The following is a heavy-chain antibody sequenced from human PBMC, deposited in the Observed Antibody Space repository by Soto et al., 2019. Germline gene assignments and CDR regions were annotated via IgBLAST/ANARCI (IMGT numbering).Heavy chain of an antibody. Sequence: QVQLHQWGAGLLKPSETLSLACSLYSGSLSGYYWSWIRQPPGKGLEWIGEISPSGTTNYSRSLKSRVSISVDTSKNQFSLNLTSLTAADTAVYYCARAPKVSGSAQTRPDFWGQGSLVAVSS. CDR1: SGSLSGYY. CDR3: ARAPKVSGSAQTRPDF. V-gene: IGHV4-34*01. J-gene: IGHJ4*02. CDR2: ISPSGTT. D-gene: IGHD6-6*01.